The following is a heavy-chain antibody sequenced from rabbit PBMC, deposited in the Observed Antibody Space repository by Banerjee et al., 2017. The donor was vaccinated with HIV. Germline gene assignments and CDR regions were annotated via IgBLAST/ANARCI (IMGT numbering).Heavy chain of an antibody. V-gene: IGHV1S45*01. J-gene: IGHJ4*01. D-gene: IGHD1-1*01. CDR2: IYISSGST. Sequence: QEQLEESGGDLIKPEGSLTLTCTASGFDLSSSYWIFWVRQAPGKGLELIACIYISSGSTYDASWAKGRFTISKTSSTTVTLQMTSLTAADTATYFCARWNSGYDDFELWGPGTLVTVS. CDR3: ARWNSGYDDFEL. CDR1: GFDLSSSYW.